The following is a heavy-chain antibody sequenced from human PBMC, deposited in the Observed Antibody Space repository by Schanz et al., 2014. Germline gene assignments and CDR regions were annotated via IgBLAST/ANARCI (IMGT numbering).Heavy chain of an antibody. J-gene: IGHJ4*02. Sequence: VQLLQSGGALVQPGGSLRLSCSASGFTFFGSFAMSWVRQAPGKGLEWVSDISDSGDSTHYADSVKGRFTISRDNAKNSLFLQMNSLSAEDTAVYYCAKVAPAATYLDSWGLGTLVTVSS. V-gene: IGHV3-23*01. D-gene: IGHD2-2*01. CDR1: GFTFFGSFA. CDR2: ISDSGDST. CDR3: AKVAPAATYLDS.